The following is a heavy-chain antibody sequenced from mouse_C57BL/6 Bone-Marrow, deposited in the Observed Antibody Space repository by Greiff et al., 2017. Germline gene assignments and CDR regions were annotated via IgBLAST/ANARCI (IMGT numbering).Heavy chain of an antibody. CDR3: ARDALTTVVATRAMDY. CDR2: SRNKANDYTT. D-gene: IGHD1-1*01. J-gene: IGHJ4*01. Sequence: EVKLVESGGGLVQSGRSLRLSCATSGFTFSDFYMEWVRQAPGKGLEWIAASRNKANDYTTEYSASVKGRFIVSRDTSQSILYLQMNALRAEDTAIYYCARDALTTVVATRAMDYWGQGTSVTVSS. V-gene: IGHV7-1*01. CDR1: GFTFSDFY.